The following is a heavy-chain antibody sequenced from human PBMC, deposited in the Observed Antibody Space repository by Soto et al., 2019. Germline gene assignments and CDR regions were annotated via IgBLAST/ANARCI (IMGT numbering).Heavy chain of an antibody. CDR1: GLTFTSSV. CDR3: AADWDYYDSSGYYRFDY. CDR2: IVVGSGNT. J-gene: IGHJ4*02. D-gene: IGHD3-22*01. V-gene: IGHV1-58*01. Sequence: SVEVSCKASGLTFTSSVVQWVLQAGGRRLEWIGWIVVGSGNTNYAQKFQERVTITRDMSTSTAYMELSSLRSEDTAVYYCAADWDYYDSSGYYRFDYWGQGTLVTVSS.